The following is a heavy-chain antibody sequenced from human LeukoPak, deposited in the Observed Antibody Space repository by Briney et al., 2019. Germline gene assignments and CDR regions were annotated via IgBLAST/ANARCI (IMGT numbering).Heavy chain of an antibody. CDR2: INPNSGGT. D-gene: IGHD6-13*01. CDR1: GYTFTGYY. J-gene: IGHJ3*02. Sequence: ASVKVSCKASGYTFTGYYMHWVRQAPGRGLEWMGWINPNSGGTNYAQKFQGRVTMTRDTSISTAYMELSRLRSDDTAVYYCASSTIAAAGTNGIGVAFDTWGQGTMVTVSS. V-gene: IGHV1-2*02. CDR3: ASSTIAAAGTNGIGVAFDT.